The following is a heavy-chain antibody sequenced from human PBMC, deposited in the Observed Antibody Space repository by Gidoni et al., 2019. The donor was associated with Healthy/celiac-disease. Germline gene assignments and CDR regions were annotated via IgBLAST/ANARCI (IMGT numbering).Heavy chain of an antibody. J-gene: IGHJ1*01. D-gene: IGHD3-22*01. CDR3: ATCLVVKDSDLDFQH. Sequence: EVQLLESGGGLVQPGGSLRLSCAASGFTFSSYAMRWVRQAPGKGREWVSAISGSGGSTYYADSVKGRFTISRDNSKNTLYLQMNSLRAEDTAVYYCATCLVVKDSDLDFQHWGQGTLVTVSS. V-gene: IGHV3-23*01. CDR1: GFTFSSYA. CDR2: ISGSGGST.